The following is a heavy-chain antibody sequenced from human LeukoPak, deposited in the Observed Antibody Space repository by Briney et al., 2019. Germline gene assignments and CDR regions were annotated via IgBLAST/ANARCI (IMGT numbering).Heavy chain of an antibody. Sequence: GAPVKVSCKGSGGTLSSHAISWGGPAPRQGVGWMGGIIPIFGTANYAQKFQGRVTITADKSTSTAYMELSSLRSEDTAVYYCARMGGVAGSDYWGQGTLVTVSS. D-gene: IGHD6-19*01. CDR3: ARMGGVAGSDY. J-gene: IGHJ4*02. CDR1: GGTLSSHA. CDR2: IIPIFGTA. V-gene: IGHV1-69*06.